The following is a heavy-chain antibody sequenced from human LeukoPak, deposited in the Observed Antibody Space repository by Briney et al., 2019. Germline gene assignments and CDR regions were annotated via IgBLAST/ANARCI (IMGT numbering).Heavy chain of an antibody. J-gene: IGHJ3*02. CDR1: GGSISSYY. CDR3: ASLYDRGAFDI. CDR2: IYYSGST. Sequence: SETLSLTCTVSGGSISSYYWSWIRQPPGQGLEWIGYIYYSGSTNYNPSLKSRVTISVDTSKNQFPLKPSSVTAADTAVYYCASLYDRGAFDIWGQGTMVTVSS. D-gene: IGHD1-14*01. V-gene: IGHV4-59*01.